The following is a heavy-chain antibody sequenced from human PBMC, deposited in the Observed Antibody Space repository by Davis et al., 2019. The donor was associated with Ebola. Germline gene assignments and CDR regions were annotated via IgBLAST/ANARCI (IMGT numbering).Heavy chain of an antibody. V-gene: IGHV3-74*01. J-gene: IGHJ3*02. CDR2: INVDGSST. CDR3: VRGGTGPAAGGGI. Sequence: GESLKTSCAASGFTFSIYWMHWVRQVPGKGLAWVSRINVDGSSTSYADSVRGRFTISRDNAKNTLYVQMNSLRVEDTAVYYCVRGGTGPAAGGGIWGQGTMVTVSS. CDR1: GFTFSIYW. D-gene: IGHD1/OR15-1a*01.